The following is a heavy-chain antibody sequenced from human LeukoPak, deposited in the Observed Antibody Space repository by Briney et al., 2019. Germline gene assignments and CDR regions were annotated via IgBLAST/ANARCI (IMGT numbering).Heavy chain of an antibody. J-gene: IGHJ4*02. D-gene: IGHD6-13*01. Sequence: SETLSLTCTVSGYSISSGYYWGWIRQPPGKGLEWVGSIYHSGSTYYNPSLKSRVTISVDTSKNQFSLKLSSVTAADTAVYYCARDQGYSSSFVVYWGQGTLVTVSS. CDR3: ARDQGYSSSFVVY. CDR2: IYHSGST. V-gene: IGHV4-38-2*02. CDR1: GYSISSGYY.